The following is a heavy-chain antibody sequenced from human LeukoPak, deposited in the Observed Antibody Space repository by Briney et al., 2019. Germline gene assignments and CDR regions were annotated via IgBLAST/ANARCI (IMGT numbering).Heavy chain of an antibody. Sequence: GGSLRLSCAASGFTVSSNYMSWVRQAPGKGLEWVSVIYSGGSTYYADSVKGRFTISRDNSKNTLYLQMNSLRAEDTAVYYCARDSPPYCSSTSCYEGNAFDIWGQGTMVTVSS. V-gene: IGHV3-53*01. CDR1: GFTVSSNY. CDR2: IYSGGST. CDR3: ARDSPPYCSSTSCYEGNAFDI. J-gene: IGHJ3*02. D-gene: IGHD2-2*01.